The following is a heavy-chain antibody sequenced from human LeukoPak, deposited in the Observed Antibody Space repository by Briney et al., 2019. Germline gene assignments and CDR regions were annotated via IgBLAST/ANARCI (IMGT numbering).Heavy chain of an antibody. CDR2: ISDDGGAT. CDR3: AKVLITDFGVVRYDAFDV. Sequence: TGGSLRLSCAASGFTFSSYAMSWVRQAPGKGLEWVSAISDDGGATYFADSVRGRFTISRDFSKSTLYLQMNSLRAEDTAVYYCAKVLITDFGVVRYDAFDVWGQGTMVTVSS. J-gene: IGHJ3*01. CDR1: GFTFSSYA. V-gene: IGHV3-23*01. D-gene: IGHD3-3*01.